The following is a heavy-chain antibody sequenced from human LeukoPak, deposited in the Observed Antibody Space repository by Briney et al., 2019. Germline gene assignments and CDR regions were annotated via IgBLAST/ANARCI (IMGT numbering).Heavy chain of an antibody. CDR2: IYSGDNT. V-gene: IGHV3-66*01. J-gene: IGHJ4*02. CDR1: GFTVSSNH. D-gene: IGHD3-22*01. CDR3: ARAWDSSGYLYYFDY. Sequence: GGPLRLSCAASGFTVSSNHINWVRQAPGKGLEWVSIIYSGDNTYYGDSVKGRFIISRDNFKNTLYLQMNSLRAEDTAVYYCARAWDSSGYLYYFDYWGQGTLVTVSS.